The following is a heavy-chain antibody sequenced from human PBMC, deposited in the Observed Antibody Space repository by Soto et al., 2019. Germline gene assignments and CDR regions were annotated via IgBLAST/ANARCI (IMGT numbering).Heavy chain of an antibody. CDR3: AHRAGYYYDSSGYYSDAFDI. Sequence: QITLKESGPTLVKPTQTLTLTCTFSGFSLSTSGVGVGWIRQPPGKALEWLALIYCDDDKRYSPSLKSRPTITNDTSKNQVVLTLTKMDPVDTATYYCAHRAGYYYDSSGYYSDAFDIWGQGTMVTVSS. CDR1: GFSLSTSGVG. CDR2: IYCDDDK. V-gene: IGHV2-5*02. J-gene: IGHJ3*02. D-gene: IGHD3-22*01.